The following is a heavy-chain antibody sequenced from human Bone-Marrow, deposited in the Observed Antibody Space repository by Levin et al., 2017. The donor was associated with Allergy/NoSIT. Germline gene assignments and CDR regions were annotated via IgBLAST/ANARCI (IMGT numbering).Heavy chain of an antibody. CDR1: GGTFSSYA. CDR3: ARLSITMVQGVIIGLRAFDI. CDR2: IIPIFGTA. Sequence: PGESLKISCKASGGTFSSYAISWVRQAPGQGLEWMGGIIPIFGTANYAQKFQGRVTITADKSTSTAYMELSSLRSEDTAVYYCARLSITMVQGVIIGLRAFDIWGQGTMVTVSS. V-gene: IGHV1-69*06. D-gene: IGHD3-10*01. J-gene: IGHJ3*02.